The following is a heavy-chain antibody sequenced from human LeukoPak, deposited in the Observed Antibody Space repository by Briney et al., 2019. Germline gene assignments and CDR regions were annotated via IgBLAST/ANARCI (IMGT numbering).Heavy chain of an antibody. Sequence: PGTSLRLSCAASGFTFRSYGMHWVRQAPGKGLEWMAVILYDGSDTFYADSVKGRFTISRDNAKNSLYLQMNSLRAEDTAVYYCARPTGYYYDIRWGQGTLVTVSS. CDR1: GFTFRSYG. D-gene: IGHD3-22*01. V-gene: IGHV3-33*05. CDR2: ILYDGSDT. J-gene: IGHJ4*02. CDR3: ARPTGYYYDIR.